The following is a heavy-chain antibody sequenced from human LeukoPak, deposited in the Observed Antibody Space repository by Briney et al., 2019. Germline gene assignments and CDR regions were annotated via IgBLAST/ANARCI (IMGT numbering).Heavy chain of an antibody. CDR1: GYTFTSYD. J-gene: IGHJ4*02. CDR2: IIPIFGTA. Sequence: GASVKVSCKASGYTFTSYDISWVRQAPGQGLEWMGRIIPIFGTANYAQKFQGRVTITTDESTSTAYMELSSLRSEDTAVYYCAREAHMVRGVNFDYWGQGTLVTVSS. D-gene: IGHD3-10*01. V-gene: IGHV1-69*05. CDR3: AREAHMVRGVNFDY.